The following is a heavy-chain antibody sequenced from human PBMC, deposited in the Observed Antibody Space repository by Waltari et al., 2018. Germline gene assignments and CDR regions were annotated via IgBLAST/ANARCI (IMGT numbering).Heavy chain of an antibody. CDR2: INHSGST. D-gene: IGHD6-6*01. CDR1: GGSFSGYY. CDR3: ARDRIAARTGIDY. V-gene: IGHV4-34*01. J-gene: IGHJ4*02. Sequence: QVQLQQWGAGLLKPSETLSLTCAVYGGSFSGYYWSWIRQPPGKGLEWIGEINHSGSTNYNPSLKSRVTISVDPSKNQFSLKLSSVTAADTAVYSCARDRIAARTGIDYWGQGTLVTVSS.